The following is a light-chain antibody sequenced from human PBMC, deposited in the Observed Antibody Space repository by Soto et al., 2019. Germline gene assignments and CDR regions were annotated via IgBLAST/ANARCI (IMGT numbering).Light chain of an antibody. CDR2: AAS. J-gene: IGKJ1*01. V-gene: IGKV1-39*01. Sequence: DIQMTQSPSSLFASVGDRVTITCQASQDISNYLNWYQQKPGKAPKLLIYAASSLQSGVPSRFSGSGSGTDFTLTISSLQPEDFATYYCQQSYSIPLTFGQGTKVDIK. CDR3: QQSYSIPLT. CDR1: QDISNY.